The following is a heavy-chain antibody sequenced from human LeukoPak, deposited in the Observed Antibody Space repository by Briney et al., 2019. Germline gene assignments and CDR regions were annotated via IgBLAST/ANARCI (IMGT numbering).Heavy chain of an antibody. D-gene: IGHD6-13*01. J-gene: IGHJ6*02. Sequence: GESLKISCKGSGYSFTSYWVGWVGQMPGKGLEWMGIIYPGDSDTRYSPSFQGQVTISADKSISTAYLQWSSLKASDTAMYYCAREYSSSWYDYGMDVWGQGTTVTVSS. V-gene: IGHV5-51*01. CDR2: IYPGDSDT. CDR1: GYSFTSYW. CDR3: AREYSSSWYDYGMDV.